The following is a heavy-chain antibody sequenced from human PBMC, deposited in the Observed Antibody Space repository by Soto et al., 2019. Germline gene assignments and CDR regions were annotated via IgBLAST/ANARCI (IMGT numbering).Heavy chain of an antibody. J-gene: IGHJ4*02. CDR2: ISYDGTNK. Sequence: WGSRLLSCAASDLSFSISRMHWVRQAPGRGPDWVALISYDGTNKFYADSVKGRFTISRDNSKSTLYLQVDSLRPEDAAVYYCARDPKTSGGQHWAFNYFDSWGQGTMVTVYS. CDR1: DLSFSISR. V-gene: IGHV3-30-3*01. D-gene: IGHD7-27*01. CDR3: ARDPKTSGGQHWAFNYFDS.